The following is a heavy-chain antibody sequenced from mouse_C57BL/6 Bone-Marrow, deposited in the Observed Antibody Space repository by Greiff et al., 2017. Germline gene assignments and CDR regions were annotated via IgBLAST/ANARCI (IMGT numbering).Heavy chain of an antibody. CDR2: FTMYSDAT. D-gene: IGHD2-10*01. V-gene: IGHV1-49*01. J-gene: IGHJ4*01. CDR3: ARSLAYFYAMDY. Sequence: LMESGAELVRPGSSVKLSCKASYFAFMASAMHWVKQRPGHGLEWIGSFTMYSDATEYSENFKGKATLTANTSSSTAYMELSSLTSEDSAVYYCARSLAYFYAMDYWGQGTSVTVSS. CDR1: YFAFMASA.